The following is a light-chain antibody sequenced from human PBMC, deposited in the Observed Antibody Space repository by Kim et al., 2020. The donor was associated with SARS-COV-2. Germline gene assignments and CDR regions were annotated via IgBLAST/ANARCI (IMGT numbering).Light chain of an antibody. CDR1: LDISNY. J-gene: IGKJ1*01. CDR3: QKCDSAPWT. V-gene: IGKV1-27*01. CDR2: AAS. Sequence: DIQMTQSPSSLSASVGDRVTITCRASLDISNYLAWFQLKPGKAPKLLIYAASALQPGVPSRFSGSGSGTDFTLTVTSLQPEDVATYYCQKCDSAPWTFGQGTKVDIK.